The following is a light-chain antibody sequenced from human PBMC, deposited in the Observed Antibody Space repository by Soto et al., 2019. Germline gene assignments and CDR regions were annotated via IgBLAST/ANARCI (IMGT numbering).Light chain of an antibody. J-gene: IGKJ4*01. V-gene: IGKV1-39*01. CDR2: DAS. CDR3: QQSHNTPNT. CDR1: QSISTH. Sequence: DIQMTQSPSSLSASVGDRVAITCRTSQSISTHLNWYQQKPGRPPKLLIYDASTLQGGVPSRFSGGGSGTDFTLTITSLQPEDFASYYWQQSHNTPNTVGGGTRVEI.